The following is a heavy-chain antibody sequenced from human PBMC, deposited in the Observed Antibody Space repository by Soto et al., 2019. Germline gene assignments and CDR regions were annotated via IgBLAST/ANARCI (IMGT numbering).Heavy chain of an antibody. CDR2: IWPDGSNR. D-gene: IGHD3-22*01. J-gene: IGHJ6*02. CDR1: GFIFNTYG. CDR3: ARAAWFYYGMDV. Sequence: GGSLRLSCAASGFIFNTYGMHWVRQAPGKGLEWVAVIWPDGSNRYYADSVSGQFTISRDNSKNTLFLQMNSLSAEDTAVYYCARAAWFYYGMDVWGQGT. V-gene: IGHV3-33*01.